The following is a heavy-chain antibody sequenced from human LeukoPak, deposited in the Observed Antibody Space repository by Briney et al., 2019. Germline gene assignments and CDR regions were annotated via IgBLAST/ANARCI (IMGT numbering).Heavy chain of an antibody. CDR1: GFTFSTYA. CDR2: IGSSGVDT. D-gene: IGHD6-6*01. V-gene: IGHV3-23*01. CDR3: ARDPTYSSSPLDV. Sequence: GGSLRLSCTAAGFTFSTYAIGWARQAPGKGLEWVSGIGSSGVDTYYADSAKGRFTISRDNAKNTLYLQMNSLRAEDTAVYYCARDPTYSSSPLDVWGKGTTVTVSS. J-gene: IGHJ6*04.